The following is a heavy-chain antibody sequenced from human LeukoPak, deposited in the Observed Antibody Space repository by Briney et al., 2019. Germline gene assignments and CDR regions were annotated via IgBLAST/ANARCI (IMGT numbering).Heavy chain of an antibody. CDR3: TRRGSSGSPGHYFDY. Sequence: GGSLRLSCAASGFTFSGSAMHWVRQASGKGLEWVGRIRSKANSYATAYAASVKGRFTISRDDSKNTAYLHMNSLKTEDPAVYYCTRRGSSGSPGHYFDYWGQGTLVTVSS. CDR1: GFTFSGSA. J-gene: IGHJ4*02. D-gene: IGHD3-22*01. CDR2: IRSKANSYAT. V-gene: IGHV3-73*01.